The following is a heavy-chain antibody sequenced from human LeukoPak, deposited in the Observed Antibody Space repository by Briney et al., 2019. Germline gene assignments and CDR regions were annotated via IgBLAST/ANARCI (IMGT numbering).Heavy chain of an antibody. CDR2: IYYSGST. J-gene: IGHJ3*02. CDR3: ARDRHYDSSGYSIDAFDI. D-gene: IGHD3-22*01. V-gene: IGHV4-31*03. Sequence: PSQTLSLTCTVSGGSISSGGYYWSWIRQHPGKGLEWIGYIYYSGSTYYNPSLKSRVTILVDTSKNQFSLKLSSVTAADTAVYYCARDRHYDSSGYSIDAFDIWGQGTMVTVSS. CDR1: GGSISSGGYY.